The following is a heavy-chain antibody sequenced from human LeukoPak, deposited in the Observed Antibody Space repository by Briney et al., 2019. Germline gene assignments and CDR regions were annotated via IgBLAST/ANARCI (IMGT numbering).Heavy chain of an antibody. V-gene: IGHV4-59*08. CDR3: ARRSGFYYGVDV. CDR2: IYYSGST. Sequence: KSSETLSLTCTVSGGSINSNYWSWIRQPPGKGLEWIGYIYYSGSTNYNPSLESRATISLDTSKNQFSLRLSSVTAADTAVYYCARRSGFYYGVDVWGHGTTVTVSS. J-gene: IGHJ6*02. CDR1: GGSINSNY.